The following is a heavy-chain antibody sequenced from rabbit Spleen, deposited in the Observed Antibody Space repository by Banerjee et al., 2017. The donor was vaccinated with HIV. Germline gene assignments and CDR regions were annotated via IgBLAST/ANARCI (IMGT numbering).Heavy chain of an antibody. Sequence: QEQLEESGGDLVKPEGSLTLTCTASGFSFSSSYWICWVRQAPGKGLEWIACANRDNSAGAYYASWAKGRFTISKTSSTTVTLQMASLTAADTATYFCARDWTGGYIFDLWGPGTLVTVS. V-gene: IGHV1S45*01. CDR1: GFSFSSSYW. D-gene: IGHD1-1*01. CDR2: ANRDNSAGA. J-gene: IGHJ4*01. CDR3: ARDWTGGYIFDL.